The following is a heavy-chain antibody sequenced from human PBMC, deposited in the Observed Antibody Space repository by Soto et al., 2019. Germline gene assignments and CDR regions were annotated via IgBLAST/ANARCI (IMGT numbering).Heavy chain of an antibody. CDR2: IWYDGNKK. CDR1: GFSFRSYG. V-gene: IGHV3-33*03. Sequence: GGSLRLSCAASGFSFRSYGMHWVRQAPGKGLEWVAVIWYDGNKKYYGDSVRGRFTISRDNSQNTLYLEMNSLRAEDTAVYYCVVDTTGLLDYWGQGTLVTVSS. D-gene: IGHD5-18*01. J-gene: IGHJ4*02. CDR3: VVDTTGLLDY.